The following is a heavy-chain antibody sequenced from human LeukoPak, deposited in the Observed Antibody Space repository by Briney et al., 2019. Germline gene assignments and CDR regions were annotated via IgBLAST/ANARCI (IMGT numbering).Heavy chain of an antibody. V-gene: IGHV1-69*06. J-gene: IGHJ5*02. Sequence: SVKVSCKASGGTFSNYAISWVRQAPGQGPEWMGGIIPTFGTANYAQKFRGRVTITADKSTRTAYMELSSLRSEDTAVYHCARLWSTWFDPWGQGTPVTVSS. D-gene: IGHD3-10*01. CDR2: IIPTFGTA. CDR1: GGTFSNYA. CDR3: ARLWSTWFDP.